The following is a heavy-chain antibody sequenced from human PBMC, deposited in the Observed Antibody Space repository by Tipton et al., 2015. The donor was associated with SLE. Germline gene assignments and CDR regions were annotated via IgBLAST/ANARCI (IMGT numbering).Heavy chain of an antibody. J-gene: IGHJ4*02. Sequence: TLSLTCTVSGGSINSDTYYWNWLRQPAGRTLEWLGRVQTTGNTNYNPSLKSRVAMSVDMSKNQFSLKLTSVTAADTAVYYCASGNPVMPLWGQGTLVTVSS. D-gene: IGHD1-1*01. CDR1: GGSINSDTYY. CDR2: VQTTGNT. CDR3: ASGNPVMPL. V-gene: IGHV4-61*02.